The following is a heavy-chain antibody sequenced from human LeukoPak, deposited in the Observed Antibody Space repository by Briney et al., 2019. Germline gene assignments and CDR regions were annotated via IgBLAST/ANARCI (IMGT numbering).Heavy chain of an antibody. V-gene: IGHV4-34*01. J-gene: IGHJ6*03. CDR3: ARRKYSYGRNYYYYMDV. CDR2: INHSGST. CDR1: GGSFSGYY. D-gene: IGHD5-18*01. Sequence: SETLSLTCAVYGGSFSGYYWSWIRQPPGKGLEWIGEINHSGSTNYNPSLKSRVTISVDTSKNQFSLKLSSVTAADTAVYYCARRKYSYGRNYYYYMDVWGKGTTVTISS.